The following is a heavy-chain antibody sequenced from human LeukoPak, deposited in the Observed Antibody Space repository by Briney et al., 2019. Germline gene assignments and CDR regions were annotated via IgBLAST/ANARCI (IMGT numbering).Heavy chain of an antibody. V-gene: IGHV4-4*07. CDR2: IYTSGST. D-gene: IGHD2-2*01. CDR3: ARAEKNCSSTSCYSGPGPYYYYYMDV. Sequence: PSETLSLTCAVSGGSISSYYWSWIRQPAGKGLEWIGRIYTSGSTNYNPSLKSRVTISVDKSKNQFSLKLSSVTAADTAVYYCARAEKNCSSTSCYSGPGPYYYYYMDVWGKGTTVTISS. CDR1: GGSISSYY. J-gene: IGHJ6*03.